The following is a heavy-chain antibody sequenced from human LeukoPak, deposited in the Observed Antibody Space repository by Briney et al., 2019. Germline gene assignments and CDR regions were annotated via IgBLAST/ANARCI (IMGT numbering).Heavy chain of an antibody. CDR3: ARDLGVPGLEDFWSGYPYYFDY. V-gene: IGHV3-30-3*01. CDR2: ISYDGSNK. CDR1: GFTFSSYA. D-gene: IGHD3-3*01. Sequence: GGSLRLSCAASGFTFSSYAMHWVRQAPGKGLEWVAVISYDGSNKYYADSVKGRFTISRDNSKNTLYLQMNSLRAEDTAVYYCARDLGVPGLEDFWSGYPYYFDYWGQGTLVTVSS. J-gene: IGHJ4*02.